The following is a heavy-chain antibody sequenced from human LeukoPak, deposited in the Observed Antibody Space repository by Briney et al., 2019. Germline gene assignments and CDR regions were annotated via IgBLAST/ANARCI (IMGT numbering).Heavy chain of an antibody. CDR2: ISYDGSNK. V-gene: IGHV3-30-3*01. CDR3: ARDPHRYSSSSSPFDY. Sequence: GGSLRLSCAASGFTFSSYAMHWVRQAPGKGLEWVAVISYDGSNKYYADSVKGRFTISRDNSKNTLYLQMNSLRAEDTAVYYCARDPHRYSSSSSPFDYWGQGTLVTVSS. CDR1: GFTFSSYA. J-gene: IGHJ4*02. D-gene: IGHD6-13*01.